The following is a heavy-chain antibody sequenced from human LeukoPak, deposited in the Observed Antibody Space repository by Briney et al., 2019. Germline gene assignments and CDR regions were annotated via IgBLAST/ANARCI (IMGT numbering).Heavy chain of an antibody. CDR1: GFTFSSYA. CDR2: ICGSGGST. J-gene: IGHJ4*02. CDR3: AKGYFDWLFVDY. V-gene: IGHV3-23*01. D-gene: IGHD3-9*01. Sequence: GGSLRLSCAASGFTFSSYAMSWVRQAPGKGLEWVSAICGSGGSTYYADSVRGRFTISRDNSKNTLYLQMNSLRAEDTAVYYCAKGYFDWLFVDYWGQGTLVTVSS.